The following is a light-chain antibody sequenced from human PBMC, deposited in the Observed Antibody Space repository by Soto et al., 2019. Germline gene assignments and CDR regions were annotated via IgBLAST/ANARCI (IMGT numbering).Light chain of an antibody. CDR1: QSAGRNY. Sequence: ENELTLSLGTLSLSTGATATLSCRASQSAGRNYLAWFQQKSGQAPRLVIYGASSRAAGIPDRLSGSGSGTDFTLTISRLEPEDFAVYYCQQYATSPISFGEGARLEIK. V-gene: IGKV3-20*01. J-gene: IGKJ5*01. CDR2: GAS. CDR3: QQYATSPIS.